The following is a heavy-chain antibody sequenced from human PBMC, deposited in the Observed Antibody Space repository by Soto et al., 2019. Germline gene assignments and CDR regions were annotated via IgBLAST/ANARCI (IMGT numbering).Heavy chain of an antibody. J-gene: IGHJ6*03. CDR3: ARESGGATATLDYYYFYMDV. D-gene: IGHD5-12*01. Sequence: ASVKVSCKASGYTFTSYYMHWVRQAPGQGLEWMGIINPSGGSTSYAQKFQGRVTMTRDTSTSTVYMEISWLKSDDTAVYYCARESGGATATLDYYYFYMDVWGKGTTVTVSS. CDR2: INPSGGST. CDR1: GYTFTSYY. V-gene: IGHV1-46*01.